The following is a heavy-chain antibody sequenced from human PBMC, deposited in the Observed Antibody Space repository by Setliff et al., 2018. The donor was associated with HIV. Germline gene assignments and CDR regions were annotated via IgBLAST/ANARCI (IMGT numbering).Heavy chain of an antibody. V-gene: IGHV1-8*02. D-gene: IGHD2-15*01. CDR3: AIRREVVVATTRRGLDI. J-gene: IGHJ3*02. CDR2: MNPNSGNT. CDR1: GYTFSIYD. Sequence: GASVKVSCKASGYTFSIYDINWVRQAAGQGLEWMGWMNPNSGNTGYAQRFQGRLTMTRNTSISTAYMELNSLMSEDTAVYFCAIRREVVVATTRRGLDIWGQGTMVTVSS.